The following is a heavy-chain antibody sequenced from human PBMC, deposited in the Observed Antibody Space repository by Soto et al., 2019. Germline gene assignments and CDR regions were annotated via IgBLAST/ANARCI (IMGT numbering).Heavy chain of an antibody. V-gene: IGHV5-51*01. J-gene: IGHJ6*02. CDR1: GYSFTSYW. D-gene: IGHD5-18*01. CDR3: ARSPSYGYHYYYGMDV. Sequence: GESLKISCKGSGYSFTSYWIGWVRQMPGKGLEWMGIIYPGDSDTRYSPSFQGQVTISADKSISTAYLQWSSLKASDTAMYYCARSPSYGYHYYYGMDVWGQGTRVTVSS. CDR2: IYPGDSDT.